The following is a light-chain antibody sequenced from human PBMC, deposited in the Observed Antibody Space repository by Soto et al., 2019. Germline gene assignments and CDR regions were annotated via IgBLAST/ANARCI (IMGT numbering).Light chain of an antibody. Sequence: ESVLTQSPGTLSLSPGERATLSCRASQSVSSSFLAWYQQKPGQAPRLLIYGASSRATGIPDRFSGSGSGTDFTLTISRLEPEDFAVYYCKQSGSSPPWTFGQGTTVEIK. CDR3: KQSGSSPPWT. CDR2: GAS. V-gene: IGKV3-20*01. J-gene: IGKJ1*01. CDR1: QSVSSSF.